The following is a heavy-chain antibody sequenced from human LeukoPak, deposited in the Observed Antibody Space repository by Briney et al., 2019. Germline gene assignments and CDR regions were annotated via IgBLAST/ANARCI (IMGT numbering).Heavy chain of an antibody. CDR2: ISPNSGGT. D-gene: IGHD2-21*02. V-gene: IGHV1-2*02. CDR3: ARGKTTVYCGGDCYAFDY. J-gene: IGHJ4*02. CDR1: GYTFTGYY. Sequence: ASVKVSCKASGYTFTGYYMHWVRQAPGQGLEWMGWISPNSGGTNYVQKFQGRVTMTSDTSISTAYMELSRLRSDDTAVYYCARGKTTVYCGGDCYAFDYWGQGSLVTVSS.